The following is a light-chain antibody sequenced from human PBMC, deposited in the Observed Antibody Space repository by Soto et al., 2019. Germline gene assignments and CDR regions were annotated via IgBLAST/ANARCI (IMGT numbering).Light chain of an antibody. CDR2: TAS. CDR3: QQSYKTPLP. CDR1: QTISIF. J-gene: IGKJ4*01. Sequence: SPMTQSLSSLSARVGDRVTITCRASQTISIFLNWYQHKPGKPPTLLIYTASSLQSGVPSRFSGSGSGTDFTLTISCLQPEEFATYYCQQSYKTPLPFDGGTKV. V-gene: IGKV1-39*01.